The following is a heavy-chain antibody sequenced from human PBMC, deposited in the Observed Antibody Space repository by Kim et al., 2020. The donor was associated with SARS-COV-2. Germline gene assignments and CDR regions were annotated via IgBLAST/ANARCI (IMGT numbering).Heavy chain of an antibody. Sequence: GGSLRLSCAASGFTFSSYSMNWVRQAPGKGLEWVSSISSSSSYIYYADSVKGRFTISRDNAKNSLYLQMNSLRAEDTAVYYCARDLADPPSPNGSGRYGRWDWFDPWGQGTLVTVSS. D-gene: IGHD3-10*01. CDR1: GFTFSSYS. CDR2: ISSSSSYI. V-gene: IGHV3-21*01. J-gene: IGHJ5*02. CDR3: ARDLADPPSPNGSGRYGRWDWFDP.